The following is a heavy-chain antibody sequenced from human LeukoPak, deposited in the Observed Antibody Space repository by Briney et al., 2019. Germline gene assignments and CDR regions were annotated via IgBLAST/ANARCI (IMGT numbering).Heavy chain of an antibody. CDR1: GFTFSSYA. CDR3: ATLHEADGGWYYFDY. CDR2: ISGSGGST. J-gene: IGHJ4*02. V-gene: IGHV3-23*01. D-gene: IGHD6-19*01. Sequence: PGGSLRLSCAASGFTFSSYAMSWVRQAPGKGLEWVSAISGSGGSTYYADSVKGRFTISRDNSKNTLYLQMNSLRAEDTAVYYCATLHEADGGWYYFDYWGQGTLVTVSS.